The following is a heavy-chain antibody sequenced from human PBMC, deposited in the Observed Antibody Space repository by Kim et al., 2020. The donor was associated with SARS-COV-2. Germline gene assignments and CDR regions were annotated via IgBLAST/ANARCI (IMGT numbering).Heavy chain of an antibody. Sequence: YAQKFQGRVTMTRDTSTSTVYMELSSLRSEDTAVYYCARGSVPVQGVIDVWGKGTTVTVSS. J-gene: IGHJ6*04. D-gene: IGHD3-10*01. CDR3: ARGSVPVQGVIDV. V-gene: IGHV1-46*01.